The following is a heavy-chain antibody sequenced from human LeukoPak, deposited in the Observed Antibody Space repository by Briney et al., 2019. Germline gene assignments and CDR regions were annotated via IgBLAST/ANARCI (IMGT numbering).Heavy chain of an antibody. Sequence: GGSLRLSCAAPGFTFSSYSMNWVRQAPGKGLEWVSYISSSSSTIYYADSVKGRFTISRDNAKNSLYLQMNSLRAEDTAVYYCARVTATVTDDYYYYYMDVWGKGTTVTVSS. V-gene: IGHV3-48*01. J-gene: IGHJ6*03. D-gene: IGHD4-17*01. CDR2: ISSSSSTI. CDR3: ARVTATVTDDYYYYYMDV. CDR1: GFTFSSYS.